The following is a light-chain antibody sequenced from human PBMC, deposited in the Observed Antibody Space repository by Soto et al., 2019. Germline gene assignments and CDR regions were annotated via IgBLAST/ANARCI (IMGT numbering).Light chain of an antibody. CDR1: QNINTY. V-gene: IGKV1-39*01. Sequence: DIQMTQSPSSLSASIGDRVTITCRASQNINTYLHWYQQKPGKAPKLLIYAASTLQTGVPSRFSGSGSGTDFTLTISSLQPEDFATYFCQQTYITPPRTFGQGTKVEI. J-gene: IGKJ1*01. CDR3: QQTYITPPRT. CDR2: AAS.